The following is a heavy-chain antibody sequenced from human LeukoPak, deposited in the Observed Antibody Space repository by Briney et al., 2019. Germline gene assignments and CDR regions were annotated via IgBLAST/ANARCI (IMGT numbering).Heavy chain of an antibody. CDR3: AREGKEQLGPYYYYYYYMDV. J-gene: IGHJ6*03. CDR1: GYTFTGYY. D-gene: IGHD6-6*01. CDR2: INPNSGGT. V-gene: IGHV1-2*02. Sequence: ASVKVSCKASGYTFTGYYMHWVRQAPGQGLEWMGWINPNSGGTHYAQQFQGRVTMTRDTSISTAYMELSRLRSDDTAVYYCAREGKEQLGPYYYYYYYMDVWGKGTTVTVSS.